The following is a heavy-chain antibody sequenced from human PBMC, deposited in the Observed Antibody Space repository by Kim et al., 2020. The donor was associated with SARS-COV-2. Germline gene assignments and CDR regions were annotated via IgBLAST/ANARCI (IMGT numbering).Heavy chain of an antibody. V-gene: IGHV4-39*01. CDR1: GGSISGSSHY. Sequence: SETLSLTCSVSGGSISGSSHYWGWVHQPPGKGLEWIGSIYYSGTTFYNSSLEGRVTISVDTSKNQFSLRLSSVTAADAAVYYCTRRGPYYAMGVWGQGT. CDR3: TRRGPYYAMGV. J-gene: IGHJ6*02. D-gene: IGHD3-16*01. CDR2: IYYSGTT.